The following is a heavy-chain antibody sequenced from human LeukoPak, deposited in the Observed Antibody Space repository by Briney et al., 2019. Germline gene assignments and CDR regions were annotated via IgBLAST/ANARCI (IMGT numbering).Heavy chain of an antibody. CDR2: ISSSGSYI. D-gene: IGHD2-8*01. Sequence: GGSLRLSCAASGFTFSSYSMNWVRQAPGKGLEWVSSISSSGSYIYYADSVKGRFTISRDNAKNSLYLQMNSLRAEDTAVYYCARGPTPHCTNGVCYISHFDYWGQGTLVTVSS. V-gene: IGHV3-21*01. CDR1: GFTFSSYS. CDR3: ARGPTPHCTNGVCYISHFDY. J-gene: IGHJ4*02.